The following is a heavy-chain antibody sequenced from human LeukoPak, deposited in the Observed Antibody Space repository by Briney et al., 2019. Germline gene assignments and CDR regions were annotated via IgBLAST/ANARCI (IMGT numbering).Heavy chain of an antibody. J-gene: IGHJ4*02. Sequence: SETLSLTCTVSGYSISSAYYWGWIRQPPGKGLEWIGSIYHSGSTNYNPSLKSRVTISVDTSKNQFSLKLSSVTAADTAVYYCAREQRDYYDSSGPFDYWGQGTLVTVSS. CDR2: IYHSGST. D-gene: IGHD3-22*01. V-gene: IGHV4-38-2*02. CDR1: GYSISSAYY. CDR3: AREQRDYYDSSGPFDY.